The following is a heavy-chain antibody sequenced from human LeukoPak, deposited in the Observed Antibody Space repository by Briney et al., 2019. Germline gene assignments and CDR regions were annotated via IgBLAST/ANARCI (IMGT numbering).Heavy chain of an antibody. CDR2: IYYSGST. V-gene: IGHV4-39*02. Sequence: SETLSLTCTVSGGSISSSSYYWGWIRQPPGNGLEWIGSIYYSGSTYYNPSLKSRVTISVDTSKNQFSLKLSSVTAEDTAVYYCARDEHLWQISHWGQGTLVTVSS. J-gene: IGHJ4*02. CDR1: GGSISSSSYY. D-gene: IGHD3-3*02. CDR3: ARDEHLWQISH.